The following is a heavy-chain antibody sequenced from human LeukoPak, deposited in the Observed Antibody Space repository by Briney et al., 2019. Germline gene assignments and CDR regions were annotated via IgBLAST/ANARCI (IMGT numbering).Heavy chain of an antibody. V-gene: IGHV1-24*01. CDR2: FDPEDGET. J-gene: IGHJ4*02. CDR3: ATGTYGSGSYYNFMSDY. CDR1: GKSLSQMS. Sequence: ASVKISCKLSGKSLSQMSMHWVRQAPGKGLEWMGGFDPEDGETIYAQKFQGRVTMTEDTSTDTAYMELSSLRSEDTAVYYCATGTYGSGSYYNFMSDYWGQGTLVTVSS. D-gene: IGHD3-10*01.